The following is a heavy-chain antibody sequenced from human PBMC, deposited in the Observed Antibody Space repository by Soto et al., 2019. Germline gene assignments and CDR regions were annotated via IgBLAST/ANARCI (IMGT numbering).Heavy chain of an antibody. D-gene: IGHD2-15*01. CDR2: ISGSGGIT. V-gene: IGHV3-23*01. Sequence: EVQLLESGGGLVQPGESLRLSCAASGITFSSYAMNWVRRAPGKGLEWVSSISGSGGITHYADSVKGRFTISRDNSKNTRYLQMNTLRAVDTAIYYCAIAVATTFGWFAPWGQGNLVTVSS. J-gene: IGHJ5*02. CDR3: AIAVATTFGWFAP. CDR1: GITFSSYA.